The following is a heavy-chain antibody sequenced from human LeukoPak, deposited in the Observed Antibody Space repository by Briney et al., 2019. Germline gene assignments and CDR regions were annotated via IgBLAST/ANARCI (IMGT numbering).Heavy chain of an antibody. J-gene: IGHJ6*02. V-gene: IGHV4-59*01. D-gene: IGHD2-2*01. Sequence: SETLSLTCTVSGGSISSYYWSWIRQPPGKGLEWIGYIYYSGSTNYNPSLKSRVTISVDTSKNQLSLKLSSVTAADTAVYYCAREGYCSSTSCLMSGSGYYGMDVWGQGTTVTVSS. CDR1: GGSISSYY. CDR2: IYYSGST. CDR3: AREGYCSSTSCLMSGSGYYGMDV.